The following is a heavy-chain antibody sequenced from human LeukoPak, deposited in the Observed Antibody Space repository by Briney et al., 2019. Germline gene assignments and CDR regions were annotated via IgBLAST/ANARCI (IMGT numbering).Heavy chain of an antibody. CDR3: AKTGYLHAFDI. CDR2: ISWNSGSI. Sequence: GGSLRLSCAASGFTFDDYAMHWVRQAPGKGPEWVSGISWNSGSIGYADSVKGRFTISRDNAKNSLYLQMNSLRAEDTALYYCAKTGYLHAFDIWGQGTMVTVSS. V-gene: IGHV3-9*01. D-gene: IGHD3-9*01. J-gene: IGHJ3*02. CDR1: GFTFDDYA.